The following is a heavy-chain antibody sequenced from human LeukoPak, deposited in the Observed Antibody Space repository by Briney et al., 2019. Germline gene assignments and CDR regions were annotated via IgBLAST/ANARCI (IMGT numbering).Heavy chain of an antibody. CDR3: ARGGAARLWAVGP. Sequence: PSQTLSLTCAVSGGSISSGDYSWSWIRQPPGKGLEWIGYIYHSGSTYYNPSLKSRVTISVDRSKNQFSLKLSSVTAADTAVYFWARGGAARLWAVGPLGQGNLGNVSS. D-gene: IGHD6-6*01. J-gene: IGHJ5*02. V-gene: IGHV4-30-2*01. CDR2: IYHSGST. CDR1: GGSISSGDYS.